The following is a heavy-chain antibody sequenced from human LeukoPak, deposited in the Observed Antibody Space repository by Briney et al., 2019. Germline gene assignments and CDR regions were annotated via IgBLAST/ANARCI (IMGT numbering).Heavy chain of an antibody. CDR1: GFTFSSYA. J-gene: IGHJ4*02. CDR2: ISTDGGGT. V-gene: IGHV3-64*01. Sequence: GGSLRLSCAASGFTFSSYAMHWVRQTPGKGLEYVSAISTDGGGTYYANSVKGRFTISRDNSKNTLYLQMGSLRAEDMAVYFCARYCNGVTCYSGYDYWGQGTLVTVSS. CDR3: ARYCNGVTCYSGYDY. D-gene: IGHD2-15*01.